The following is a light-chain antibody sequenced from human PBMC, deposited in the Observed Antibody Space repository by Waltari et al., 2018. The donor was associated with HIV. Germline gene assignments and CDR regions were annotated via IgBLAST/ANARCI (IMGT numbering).Light chain of an antibody. J-gene: IGLJ1*01. CDR2: AVT. CDR1: SNDIGGYNY. V-gene: IGLV2-14*01. Sequence: QSALTQPASVSGSPGQSITISCSGTSNDIGGYNYVSWYQQHPGRAPKLIIWAVTSRRSGVSVRFSGSKSGNTASLASSGLQAEDEADYYCYSYTSTTSLSVFGTGTRVSVL. CDR3: YSYTSTTSLSV.